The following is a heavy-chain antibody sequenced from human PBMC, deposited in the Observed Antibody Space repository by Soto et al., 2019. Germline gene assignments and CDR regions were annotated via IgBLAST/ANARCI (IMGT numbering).Heavy chain of an antibody. CDR3: ARARYSGYDFIFDY. V-gene: IGHV4-30-4*01. D-gene: IGHD5-12*01. CDR1: GGSISSGDYY. J-gene: IGHJ4*02. CDR2: IYYSGST. Sequence: PSETLSLTCTVSGGSISSGDYYWSWIRQPPGKGLEWIGYIYYSGSTYYNPSLKSRVTISVDTSKNQFSLKLSSVTAADTAVYYCARARYSGYDFIFDYWGQGTLVTVSS.